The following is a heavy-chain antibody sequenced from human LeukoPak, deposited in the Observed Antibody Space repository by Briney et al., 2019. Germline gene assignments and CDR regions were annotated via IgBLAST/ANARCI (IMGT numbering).Heavy chain of an antibody. D-gene: IGHD3-10*01. Sequence: SETLSLTCAVYGGSFSGYYWSWIRQPPGKGLEWIGEINHSGSTYYNPSLKSRVTISVDRSKNQFSLKLSSVTAADTAVYYCARARESPGGQIFDYWGQGTLVTVSS. CDR1: GGSFSGYY. J-gene: IGHJ4*02. CDR2: INHSGST. V-gene: IGHV4-34*01. CDR3: ARARESPGGQIFDY.